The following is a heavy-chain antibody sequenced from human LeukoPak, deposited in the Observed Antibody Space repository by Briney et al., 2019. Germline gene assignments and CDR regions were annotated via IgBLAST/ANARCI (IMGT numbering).Heavy chain of an antibody. CDR2: IRYDGSNK. V-gene: IGHV3-30*02. CDR3: AKTLRSGPNI. Sequence: GGSLRLSCAASGFTFSSYGMHWVRQAPGKGLEWVAFIRYDGSNKYYADSVKGRFTISRDNSKNMLYLQMSSLRAEDTAVYYCAKTLRSGPNIWGQGTMVTVSS. CDR1: GFTFSSYG. D-gene: IGHD3-3*01. J-gene: IGHJ3*02.